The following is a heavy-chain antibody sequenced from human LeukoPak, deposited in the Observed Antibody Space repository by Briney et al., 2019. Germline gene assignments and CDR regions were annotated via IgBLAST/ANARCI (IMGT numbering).Heavy chain of an antibody. J-gene: IGHJ4*02. V-gene: IGHV3-30*02. CDR3: AKASIVPAALLIDY. CDR1: GFTFSSYG. CDR2: IRYDGSNK. Sequence: GGSLRLSCAASGFTFSSYGMHWVRQAPGKGLEWVAFIRYDGSNKYYGDSVKGRFTISRDNSKNTLYLQMNSLRAEDTAVYYCAKASIVPAALLIDYWGQGTLVTVSS. D-gene: IGHD2-2*01.